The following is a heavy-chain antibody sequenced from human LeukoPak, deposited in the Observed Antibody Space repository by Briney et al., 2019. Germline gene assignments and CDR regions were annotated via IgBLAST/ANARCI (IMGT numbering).Heavy chain of an antibody. CDR1: DYSISSGFY. D-gene: IGHD2-15*01. CDR3: ARGIEVTRKDGWFDP. Sequence: PSETLSLTCTVSDYSISSGFYWGWIRQPPGKGLEWIGSRHHSGTTYSNSSLKRRVTISIDTSRNQFSLKLSSVTAADTAVYYCARGIEVTRKDGWFDPWGQGILVTVSS. CDR2: RHHSGTT. V-gene: IGHV4-38-2*02. J-gene: IGHJ5*02.